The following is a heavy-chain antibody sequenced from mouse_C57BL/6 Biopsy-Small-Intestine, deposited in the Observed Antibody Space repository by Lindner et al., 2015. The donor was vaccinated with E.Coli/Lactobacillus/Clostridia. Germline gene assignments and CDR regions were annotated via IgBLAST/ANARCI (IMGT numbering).Heavy chain of an antibody. CDR2: INPNYGTT. V-gene: IGHV1-39*01. D-gene: IGHD1-1*01. J-gene: IGHJ3*01. CDR3: ARHYAEGFAY. Sequence: VQLQESGPELVKPGAFSEDILQGFCYSFTDYNMNWVKQSNGKSLEWIGVINPNYGTTSYSQKFKGKATLTVDQSSSTAYMQLNSLTSEDSAVYYCARHYAEGFAYWGQGTLVTVSA. CDR1: YSFTDYN.